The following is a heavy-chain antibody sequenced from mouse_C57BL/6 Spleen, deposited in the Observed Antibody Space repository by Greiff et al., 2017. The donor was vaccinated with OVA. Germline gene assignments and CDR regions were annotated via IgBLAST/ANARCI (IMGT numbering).Heavy chain of an antibody. V-gene: IGHV1-5*01. Sequence: VHVKQSGTVLARPGASVKMSCKTSGYTFTSYWMHWVKQRPGQGLEWIGAIYPGNSDTSYNQKFKGKAKLTAVTSASTAYMELSSLTNEDSAVYYCTRGDIYYDYGYAMDYWGQGTSVTVSS. CDR3: TRGDIYYDYGYAMDY. D-gene: IGHD2-4*01. J-gene: IGHJ4*01. CDR1: GYTFTSYW. CDR2: IYPGNSDT.